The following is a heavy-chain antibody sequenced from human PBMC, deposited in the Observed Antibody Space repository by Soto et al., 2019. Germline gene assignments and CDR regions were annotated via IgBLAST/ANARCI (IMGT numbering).Heavy chain of an antibody. CDR2: IWYDGSNK. J-gene: IGHJ2*01. D-gene: IGHD3-22*01. CDR1: GFTFSSYG. Sequence: QVQLVESGGGVVQPGRSLRLSCAASGFTFSSYGMHWVRQAPGKGLEWVAVIWYDGSNKYYADSVKGRFTISRDNSKNTLYLQMNGLRAEDTAVYYCAREAYDGSGYYSGGWYFDLWGRGTLVTVSS. CDR3: AREAYDGSGYYSGGWYFDL. V-gene: IGHV3-33*01.